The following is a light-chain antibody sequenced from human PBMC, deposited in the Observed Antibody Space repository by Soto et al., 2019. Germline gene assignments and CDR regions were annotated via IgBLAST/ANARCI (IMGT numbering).Light chain of an antibody. CDR3: QQYNSYPLT. J-gene: IGKJ4*01. Sequence: DIQMTQSPSTLSASVGDRVTITCRASQRISSWLAWYQQTPGIAPKLLIYDASTLESGVPSRFSGSGSGTEFTLTISSLQPDDFTTYYCQQYNSYPLTFGGGTKVDI. CDR1: QRISSW. V-gene: IGKV1-5*01. CDR2: DAS.